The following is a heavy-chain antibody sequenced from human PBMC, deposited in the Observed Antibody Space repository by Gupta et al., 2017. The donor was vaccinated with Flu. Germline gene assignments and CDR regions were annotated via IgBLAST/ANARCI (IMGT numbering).Heavy chain of an antibody. CDR3: ARRVGPPGAFDI. V-gene: IGHV4-39*01. CDR1: GGPISSSSYY. J-gene: IGHJ3*02. CDR2: IYYSGST. D-gene: IGHD1-26*01. Sequence: QLQLQESGPGLVKPSETLSLTCTVSGGPISSSSYYWGWIRQPPGKGLEWIGSIYYSGSTYYNPSLKSRVTISVDTSKNQFSLKLSSVTAADTAVYYCARRVGPPGAFDIWGQGTMVTVSS.